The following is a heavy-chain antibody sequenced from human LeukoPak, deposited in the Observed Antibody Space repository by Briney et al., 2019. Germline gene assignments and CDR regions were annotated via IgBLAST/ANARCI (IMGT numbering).Heavy chain of an antibody. CDR3: ARDYDSSGDLYFDY. V-gene: IGHV3-30-3*01. CDR2: ISYDGSNK. Sequence: PGRSLRLSCAASGFTFSSYAMHWVRQAPGKGLERVAVISYDGSNKYYADSVKGRFTISRDNSKNTLYLQMNSLRAEDTAVYYCARDYDSSGDLYFDYWGQGTLVTVSS. J-gene: IGHJ4*02. CDR1: GFTFSSYA. D-gene: IGHD3-22*01.